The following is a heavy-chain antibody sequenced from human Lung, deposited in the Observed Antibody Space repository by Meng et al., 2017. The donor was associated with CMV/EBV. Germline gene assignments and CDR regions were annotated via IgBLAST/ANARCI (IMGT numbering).Heavy chain of an antibody. CDR2: IKYDGSDK. V-gene: IGHV3-7*01. D-gene: IGHD3-10*01. CDR1: GFTFSSSY. Sequence: GGSLRLXFVASGFTFSSSYMSWVRQAPGKGLEWVANIKYDGSDKGYVGSVEGRFTISRDNAKNSVYLQMNTLRVEDTAVYYCARDPHFGALDYWGQGTLVTVSS. CDR3: ARDPHFGALDY. J-gene: IGHJ4*02.